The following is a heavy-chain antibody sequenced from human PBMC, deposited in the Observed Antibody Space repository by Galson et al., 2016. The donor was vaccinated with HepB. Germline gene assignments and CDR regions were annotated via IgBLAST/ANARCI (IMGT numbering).Heavy chain of an antibody. D-gene: IGHD6-19*01. V-gene: IGHV3-53*01. CDR3: ATDHGPSGWLN. Sequence: SLRLSCAGSGFTVSSHYMSWVRQAPGKGLERVSSIYSDDKTYYADSVKGRFTISRDNSKNTLYLQMNSLRVEDTAVYFCATDHGPSGWLNWGQGTLVTVSS. CDR2: IYSDDKT. J-gene: IGHJ1*01. CDR1: GFTVSSHY.